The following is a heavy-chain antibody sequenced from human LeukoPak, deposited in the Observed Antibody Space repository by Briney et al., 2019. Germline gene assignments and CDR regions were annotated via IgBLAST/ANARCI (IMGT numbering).Heavy chain of an antibody. V-gene: IGHV4-59*01. CDR1: GGSINNYY. J-gene: IGHJ3*02. CDR2: FFSSGTT. Sequence: SETLSLTCTVSGGSINNYYWSWIRQPPGKGLEWIGNFFSSGTTNYNPSLESRVTISVDLSRNLLSLRLSSVTAADAAVYYCAIESTIVAVTTGDAFDIWGQGKMVTVSS. D-gene: IGHD4-17*01. CDR3: AIESTIVAVTTGDAFDI.